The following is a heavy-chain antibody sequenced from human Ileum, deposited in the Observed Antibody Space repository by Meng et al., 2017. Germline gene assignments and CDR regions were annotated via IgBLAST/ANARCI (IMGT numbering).Heavy chain of an antibody. V-gene: IGHV4-39*07. Sequence: SETLSLTCTVSGVSISSSRHFWGWIRQPPGKELEWIASLYYSGSPNYNPSLKSRVTMSADASKNQFYLELTSVTAADTAVYFCARVHYGSGSFYSAFDIWGQGEMVTVSS. CDR2: LYYSGSP. J-gene: IGHJ3*02. CDR3: ARVHYGSGSFYSAFDI. CDR1: GVSISSSRHF. D-gene: IGHD3-10*01.